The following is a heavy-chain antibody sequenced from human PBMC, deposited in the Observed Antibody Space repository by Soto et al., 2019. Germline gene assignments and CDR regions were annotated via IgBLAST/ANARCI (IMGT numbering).Heavy chain of an antibody. D-gene: IGHD2-2*02. CDR2: INPNSGGT. CDR3: ARGGVPAAIGGLYYYYYGMDV. CDR1: GYTFTGYY. V-gene: IGHV1-2*04. J-gene: IGHJ6*02. Sequence: GASVKVSCKASGYTFTGYYMHWVRQAPGQGLEWMGWINPNSGGTNYAQKFQGWVTMTRDTSISTAYMELSRLRSDDTAVYYCARGGVPAAIGGLYYYYYGMDVWGQGTTVTVSS.